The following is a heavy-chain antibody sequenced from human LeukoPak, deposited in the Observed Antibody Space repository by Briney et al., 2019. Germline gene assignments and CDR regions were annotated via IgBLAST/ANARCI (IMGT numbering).Heavy chain of an antibody. CDR3: AKDVVVTGDAFDI. Sequence: GGSLRLSCVASGFTFRDYWMTWVRQAPGKGLEWVANSKQDGSEKYYVDSVKGRFTISRDNAKNSLYLQMNSLRAEDTAVYYCAKDVVVTGDAFDIWGQGTMVTASS. V-gene: IGHV3-7*03. CDR2: SKQDGSEK. CDR1: GFTFRDYW. D-gene: IGHD3-22*01. J-gene: IGHJ3*02.